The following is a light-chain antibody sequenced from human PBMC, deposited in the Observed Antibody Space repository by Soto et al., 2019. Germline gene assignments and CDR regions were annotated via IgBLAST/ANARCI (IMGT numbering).Light chain of an antibody. CDR2: GAS. Sequence: IVMTQSPATLSVSPGERATLSCRASQSISSYLALYQQKPGQAPRLLIYGASNRATGLPARFSGSGSGTDFTLTISRLEPEDFAVYYCQQYGRSGTFGQGTKVDIK. J-gene: IGKJ1*01. CDR3: QQYGRSGT. V-gene: IGKV3-20*01. CDR1: QSISSY.